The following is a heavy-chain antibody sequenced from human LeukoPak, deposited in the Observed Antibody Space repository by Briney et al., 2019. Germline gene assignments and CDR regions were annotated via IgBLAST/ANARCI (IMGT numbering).Heavy chain of an antibody. D-gene: IGHD4-17*01. CDR3: AATIKRDYGDTNLDY. CDR2: MYNRGNT. V-gene: IGHV4-59*01. Sequence: SETLSLTCTLSGGSISSFYWSWIRQPPGKGLEWIGYMYNRGNTNYNPSLKSRVTISEDTSQNQLSLQLRSVTAADTAVYYCAATIKRDYGDTNLDYWGQGTLVTVSS. J-gene: IGHJ4*02. CDR1: GGSISSFY.